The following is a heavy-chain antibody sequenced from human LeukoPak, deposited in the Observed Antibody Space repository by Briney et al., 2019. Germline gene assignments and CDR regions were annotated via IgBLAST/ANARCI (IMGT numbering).Heavy chain of an antibody. V-gene: IGHV1-2*02. CDR1: GNTFTNYY. CDR3: ARDRTTVTTGYYGMDV. J-gene: IGHJ6*02. CDR2: INPNTGVT. Sequence: GASVKVSCKASGNTFTNYYLHWVRQAPGQGLEWMGWINPNTGVTNYAQKFQGRVTLTRDTSIITAYMELTRLRSDDTAMYYCARDRTTVTTGYYGMDVWGQGTTLTVSS. D-gene: IGHD4-17*01.